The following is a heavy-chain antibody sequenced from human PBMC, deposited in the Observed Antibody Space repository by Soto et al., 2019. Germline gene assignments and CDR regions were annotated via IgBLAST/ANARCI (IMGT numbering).Heavy chain of an antibody. CDR3: AKAGGSGSYLNGMDV. CDR1: GFTFSSYG. J-gene: IGHJ6*02. CDR2: ISYDGSNK. V-gene: IGHV3-30*18. Sequence: SLRLSCAASGFTFSSYGMHWVRQAPGKGLEWVAVISYDGSNKYYADSVKGRFTISRDNSKNTLYLQMNSLRAEDTAVYYCAKAGGSGSYLNGMDVWGQGTTVTVSS. D-gene: IGHD3-10*01.